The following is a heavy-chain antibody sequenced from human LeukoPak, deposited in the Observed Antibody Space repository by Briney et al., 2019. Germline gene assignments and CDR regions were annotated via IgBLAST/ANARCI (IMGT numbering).Heavy chain of an antibody. J-gene: IGHJ2*01. V-gene: IGHV4-59*01. CDR3: ARGPRGRPSYWYFDL. CDR2: IYYSGST. D-gene: IGHD1-26*01. CDR1: GGSISSYY. Sequence: SETLSLTRTVSGGSISSYYWSWIRQPPGKGLEWIGYIYYSGSTNYNPSLKSRVTISVDTSENQFSLKLSSVTAADTAVYYCARGPRGRPSYWYFDLWGRGTLVTVSS.